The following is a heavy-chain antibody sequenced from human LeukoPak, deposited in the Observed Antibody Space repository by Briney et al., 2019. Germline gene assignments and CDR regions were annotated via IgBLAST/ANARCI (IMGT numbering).Heavy chain of an antibody. CDR1: GGSISNYY. V-gene: IGHV4-59*01. Sequence: SETLSLTCTVYGGSISNYYWSWIRQPPGKGLEWIGYIFYSGSTNYNPSLKSRVTMSLDTSKSHFSLKLSSVTAADTAAYYCARGASPDFWGQGTLVTVSS. CDR3: ARGASPDF. CDR2: IFYSGST. J-gene: IGHJ4*02.